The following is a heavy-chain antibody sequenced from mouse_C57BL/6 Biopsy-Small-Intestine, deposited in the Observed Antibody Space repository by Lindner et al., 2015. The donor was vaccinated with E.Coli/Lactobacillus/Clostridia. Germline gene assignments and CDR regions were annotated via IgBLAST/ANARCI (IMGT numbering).Heavy chain of an antibody. CDR1: GFTFSSYA. CDR2: ISDGGTYT. D-gene: IGHD2-12*01. V-gene: IGHV5-4*01. Sequence: VQLQEVWGGLVKPGGSLKLSCAASGFTFSSYAMSWVRQTPEKRLEWVATISDGGTYTYYPDIVKGRFTISRDNAKNNLYLQMSHLKSEDTAMYYCTRDQAYYTNYHDYWGQVTTLTVSS. CDR3: TRDQAYYTNYHDY. J-gene: IGHJ2*01.